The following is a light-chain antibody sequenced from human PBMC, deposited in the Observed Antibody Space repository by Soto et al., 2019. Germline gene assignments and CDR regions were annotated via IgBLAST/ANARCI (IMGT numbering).Light chain of an antibody. CDR3: MQALETPLT. CDR1: QSLLYSNGYNY. CDR2: LGS. Sequence: DIVMTQSPLSLPVTPGEPASISCRSSQSLLYSNGYNYLDWYLQKPGQSPQLLIYLGSNRASGVPDRFSGSGSGTDFTLKISRVESEDVGVYYCMQALETPLTFGRGTKVEIK. V-gene: IGKV2-28*01. J-gene: IGKJ4*01.